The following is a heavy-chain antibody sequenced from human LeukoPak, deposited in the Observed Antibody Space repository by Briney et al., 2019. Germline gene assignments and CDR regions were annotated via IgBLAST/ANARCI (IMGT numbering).Heavy chain of an antibody. J-gene: IGHJ6*02. Sequence: GASVKVSCKASGYTFTDYYIHWVRQAPGQGLEWVGWLNPHSSGTKYAQKFQGRVTMTRDTSISTAYMELSRLRSDDTAVYYCARDFRLGNYDSSGYYYGDYYYYGMDVWGQGTTVTVSS. CDR3: ARDFRLGNYDSSGYYYGDYYYYGMDV. CDR1: GYTFTDYY. CDR2: LNPHSSGT. V-gene: IGHV1-2*02. D-gene: IGHD3-22*01.